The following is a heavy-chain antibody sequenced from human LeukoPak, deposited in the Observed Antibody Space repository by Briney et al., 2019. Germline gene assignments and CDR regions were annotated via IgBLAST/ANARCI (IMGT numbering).Heavy chain of an antibody. CDR1: LFPFRSYG. CDR3: ARVRSGGGASSMDV. J-gene: IGHJ6*02. CDR2: IWYDGSNK. Sequence: GGSLRLSCAASLFPFRSYGMHWVRQAPGKGLEWVAVIWYDGSNKYYADSVKGRFTISRDNSKNTLYLQMNSLRAEDTAVYYCARVRSGGGASSMDVWGQGTTVTVSS. V-gene: IGHV3-33*01. D-gene: IGHD4-23*01.